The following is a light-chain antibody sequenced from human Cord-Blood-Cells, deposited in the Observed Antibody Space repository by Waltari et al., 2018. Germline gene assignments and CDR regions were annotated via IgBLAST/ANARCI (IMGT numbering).Light chain of an antibody. V-gene: IGKV1-39*01. Sequence: DIQTTQSPSSLSASVGDRVTITCRASQSISSYLNWYQQKPGKAPKLLIYAASSLQSGVPSRFSGSGSGTDFTLTISSLQPEDFATYYCQQSYSTPQVTFGGGTKVEIK. J-gene: IGKJ4*01. CDR3: QQSYSTPQVT. CDR2: AAS. CDR1: QSISSY.